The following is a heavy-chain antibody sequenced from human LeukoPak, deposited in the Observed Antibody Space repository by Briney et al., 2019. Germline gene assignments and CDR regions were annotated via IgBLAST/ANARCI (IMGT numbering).Heavy chain of an antibody. CDR2: ISWNSGSI. V-gene: IGHV3-9*01. J-gene: IGHJ4*02. CDR3: AKDIYSGYDSYYFDY. Sequence: PGRSLRLSCAASGFTFDDYAMHWVRHAPGEGLEWVSGISWNSGSIGYADSVKGRFTISRDNAKNSLYLQMNSLRAEDTALYYCAKDIYSGYDSYYFDYWGQGPLVTVSS. D-gene: IGHD5-12*01. CDR1: GFTFDDYA.